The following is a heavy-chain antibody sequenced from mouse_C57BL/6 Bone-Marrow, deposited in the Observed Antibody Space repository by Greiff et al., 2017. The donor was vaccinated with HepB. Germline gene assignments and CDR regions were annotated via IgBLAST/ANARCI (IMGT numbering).Heavy chain of an antibody. CDR1: GYSITSGYY. J-gene: IGHJ4*01. CDR2: ISYDGSN. CDR3: AREGAGDY. Sequence: EVQRVESGPGLVKPSQSLSLTCSVTGYSITSGYYWNWIRQFPGNKLEWMGYISYDGSNNYNPSLKNRISIPRDTSKNQFFLKLNSVTTEDTATYYCAREGAGDYWGQGTSVTVSS. V-gene: IGHV3-6*01.